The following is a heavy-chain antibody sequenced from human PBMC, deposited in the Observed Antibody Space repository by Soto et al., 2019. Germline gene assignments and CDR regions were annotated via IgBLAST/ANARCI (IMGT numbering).Heavy chain of an antibody. V-gene: IGHV4-31*03. J-gene: IGHJ4*02. CDR3: ARSRGYSGYVLVPFDY. CDR1: GGSISSGGYY. CDR2: IYYSGST. Sequence: SETLSLTCTVSGGSISSGGYYWSWIRQHPGKGLEWIGYIYYSGSTYYNPSLKSRVTISVDTSKNQFSLKLSSVTAADTALYYCARSRGYSGYVLVPFDYWGQGTLVTVSS. D-gene: IGHD5-12*01.